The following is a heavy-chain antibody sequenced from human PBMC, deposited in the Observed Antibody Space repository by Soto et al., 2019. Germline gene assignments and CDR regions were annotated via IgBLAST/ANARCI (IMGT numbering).Heavy chain of an antibody. V-gene: IGHV3-23*01. CDR1: GFTFSSYA. CDR3: AKDPEGMTTVTTVDY. D-gene: IGHD4-17*01. J-gene: IGHJ4*02. CDR2: ISGSGGST. Sequence: GGSLRLSCAASGFTFSSYAMSWVRQAPGKGLEWVSAISGSGGSTYYADSVKGRFTISRDNSKNTLYLQMNSLRAEDTAVYYCAKDPEGMTTVTTVDYWGQGTLVTVSS.